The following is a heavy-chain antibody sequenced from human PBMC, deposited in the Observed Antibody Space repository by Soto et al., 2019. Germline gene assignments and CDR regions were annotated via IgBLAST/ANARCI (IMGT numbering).Heavy chain of an antibody. V-gene: IGHV4-59*01. Sequence: SETLSLTCTVSGGPISRYYWSWIRQPPGKGLEWIGYIYYSGSTNYNPSLKSRVTISVDTSKNQFSLKLSSVTAADTAVYYCARVPGSSSNYYYTDGWGKGTTVTVSS. CDR2: IYYSGST. CDR1: GGPISRYY. D-gene: IGHD6-6*01. J-gene: IGHJ6*03. CDR3: ARVPGSSSNYYYTDG.